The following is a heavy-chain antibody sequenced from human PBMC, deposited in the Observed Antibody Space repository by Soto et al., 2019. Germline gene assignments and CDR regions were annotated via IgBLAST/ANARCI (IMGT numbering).Heavy chain of an antibody. Sequence: GASVKVSCKASGGTFSSYAISWVRQAPGQGLEWMGGIIPMFGTANYAQKFQGRVTITADESTSTAYMELSSLRSEDTAVYYCASPLDTAMVGPYYYGMDVWGQGTTVTVSS. CDR1: GGTFSSYA. V-gene: IGHV1-69*13. J-gene: IGHJ6*02. D-gene: IGHD5-18*01. CDR2: IIPMFGTA. CDR3: ASPLDTAMVGPYYYGMDV.